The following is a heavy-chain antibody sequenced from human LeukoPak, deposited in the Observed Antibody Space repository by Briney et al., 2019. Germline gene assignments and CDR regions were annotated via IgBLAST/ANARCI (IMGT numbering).Heavy chain of an antibody. CDR3: AREGLYGDYVWSLDY. V-gene: IGHV4-61*01. D-gene: IGHD4-17*01. Sequence: PSETLSLTCTVSGGSVSSGSYYWSWIRQPPGKGLEWIGYIYYSGSTNYNPSLKSRVTISVDTPKNQFSLKLSSVTAADTAVYYCAREGLYGDYVWSLDYWGQGTLVTVSS. CDR1: GGSVSSGSYY. J-gene: IGHJ4*02. CDR2: IYYSGST.